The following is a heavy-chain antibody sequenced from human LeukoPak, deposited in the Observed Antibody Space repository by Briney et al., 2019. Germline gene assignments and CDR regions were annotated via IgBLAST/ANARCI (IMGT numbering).Heavy chain of an antibody. CDR3: ARQPVAENYYYYYMDV. D-gene: IGHD1-14*01. CDR1: GGTFSSYA. J-gene: IGHJ6*03. V-gene: IGHV1-69*05. CDR2: IIPNFCTA. Sequence: SVKVSCKASGGTFSSYAISWVRQAPGQGLEWMGGIIPNFCTANYAQKFQGRVTITTDESTSTAYMELSSLRSEDTAVYYCARQPVAENYYYYYMDVWGKGTTVTVSS.